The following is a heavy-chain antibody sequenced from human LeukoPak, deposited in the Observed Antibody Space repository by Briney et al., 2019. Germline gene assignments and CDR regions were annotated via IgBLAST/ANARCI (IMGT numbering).Heavy chain of an antibody. CDR3: ARTPYYDFWSGYYDWFDP. CDR1: GGTFSSYA. CDR2: ISAYNGNT. D-gene: IGHD3-3*01. V-gene: IGHV1-18*01. Sequence: ASVKVSCKASGGTFSSYAISWVRQAPGQGLEWMGWISAYNGNTNYAQKLQGRVTMTTDTSTSTAYMELKSLRSDDTAVYYCARTPYYDFWSGYYDWFDPWGQGTLVTVSS. J-gene: IGHJ5*02.